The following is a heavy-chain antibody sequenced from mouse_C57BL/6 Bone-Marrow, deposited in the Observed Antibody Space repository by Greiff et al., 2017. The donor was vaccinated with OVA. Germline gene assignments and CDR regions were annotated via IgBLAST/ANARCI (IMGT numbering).Heavy chain of an antibody. CDR3: ARHLSGNYFFDY. J-gene: IGHJ2*01. V-gene: IGHV5-6*01. CDR1: GFTFSSYG. Sequence: EVKLMESGGDLVKPGGSLKLSCAASGFTFSSYGMSWVRQTPDKRLEWVATISSGGSYTYYPDSVKGRFTISRDNAKNTLYLQMSSLKSEDTAMYYCARHLSGNYFFDYWGQGTTLTVSS. D-gene: IGHD2-1*01. CDR2: ISSGGSYT.